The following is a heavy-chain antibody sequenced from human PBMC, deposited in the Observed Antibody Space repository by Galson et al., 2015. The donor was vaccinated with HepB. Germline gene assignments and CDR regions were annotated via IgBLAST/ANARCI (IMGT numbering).Heavy chain of an antibody. CDR3: AKDTVAAAGKDVAFSAPPRGSDY. Sequence: SLRLSCAASGFTFSSYAMSWVRQAPGKGLEWVSAISGSGGSTYYADSVKGRFTISRDNSKNTLYLQMNSLRAEDTAVYYCAKDTVAAAGKDVAFSAPPRGSDYWGQGTLVTVSS. CDR2: ISGSGGST. D-gene: IGHD6-13*01. CDR1: GFTFSSYA. J-gene: IGHJ4*02. V-gene: IGHV3-23*01.